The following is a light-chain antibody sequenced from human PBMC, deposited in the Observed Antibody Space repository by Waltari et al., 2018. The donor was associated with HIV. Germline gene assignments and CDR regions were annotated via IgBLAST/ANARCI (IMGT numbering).Light chain of an antibody. Sequence: QPVLTPPHSASGTPGPGVPISSSGSHPTLGTNSVHWYQHRPGMAPKLLIYRNNRRPSGIPDRFSGSRSGTSASLAISGLRSEDEADYYCATWDDSLIWVFGGGTKLTVL. CDR1: HPTLGTNS. V-gene: IGLV1-47*01. J-gene: IGLJ3*02. CDR3: ATWDDSLIWV. CDR2: RNN.